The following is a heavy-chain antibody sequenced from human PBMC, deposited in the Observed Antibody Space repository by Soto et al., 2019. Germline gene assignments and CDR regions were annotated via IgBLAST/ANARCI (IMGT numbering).Heavy chain of an antibody. J-gene: IGHJ4*02. V-gene: IGHV4-4*02. CDR1: GGSISTSNW. D-gene: IGHD1-1*01. CDR3: ARGWDWSFDA. Sequence: QVHLQESGPGLVKPSGTLSLTCTISGGSISTSNWWTWVRQPPGKGLEWIGEVFQTGSTNCNPSLRSRVTMSVDTSKNQFSLHLSSVTAADTAFYFCARGWDWSFDAWGQGTLVTVSS. CDR2: VFQTGST.